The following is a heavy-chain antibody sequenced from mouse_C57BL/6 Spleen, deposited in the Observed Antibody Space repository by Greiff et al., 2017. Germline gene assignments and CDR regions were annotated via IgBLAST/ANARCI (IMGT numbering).Heavy chain of an antibody. CDR2: IDPNSGGT. Sequence: LQQPGAELVKPGASVKLSCKASGYTFTSYWMHWVKQRPGRGLERIGRIDPNSGGTKYNEKFETKATPTVDKPSSTAYMQLSSLTSEDSAVYYCARYDYGYWGQGTTLTVSS. J-gene: IGHJ2*01. D-gene: IGHD2-4*01. V-gene: IGHV1-72*01. CDR1: GYTFTSYW. CDR3: ARYDYGY.